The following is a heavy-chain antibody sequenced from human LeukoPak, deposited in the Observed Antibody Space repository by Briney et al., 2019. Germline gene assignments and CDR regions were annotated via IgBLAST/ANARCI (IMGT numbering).Heavy chain of an antibody. CDR1: GGTFSSYA. Sequence: SVKVSCKASGGTFSSYAISWVRQAPGQGLEWMGGIIPIFGTANYAQKFQGRVTITADKSTSTAYMELSSLRSEDTAVYYCARRVIDSSGYHSSGDAFDIWGQGTMVTVSS. V-gene: IGHV1-69*06. CDR3: ARRVIDSSGYHSSGDAFDI. J-gene: IGHJ3*02. D-gene: IGHD3-22*01. CDR2: IIPIFGTA.